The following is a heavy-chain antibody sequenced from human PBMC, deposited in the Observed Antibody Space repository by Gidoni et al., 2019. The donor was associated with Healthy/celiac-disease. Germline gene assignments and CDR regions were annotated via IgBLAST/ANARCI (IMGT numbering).Heavy chain of an antibody. CDR1: GVTVSSYW. CDR2: IKQDGSEK. V-gene: IGHV3-7*03. CDR3: ARDHSRGYDFWGY. Sequence: EVQLVESGGGLVQPGGSRRLPGAASGVTVSSYWMSWVRQAPGKGLEWVANIKQDGSEKYYVDSVKVRFTISRDNAKNSLYLQMNSLRAEDTAVYYCARDHSRGYDFWGYWGQGTLVTVSS. J-gene: IGHJ4*02. D-gene: IGHD3-3*01.